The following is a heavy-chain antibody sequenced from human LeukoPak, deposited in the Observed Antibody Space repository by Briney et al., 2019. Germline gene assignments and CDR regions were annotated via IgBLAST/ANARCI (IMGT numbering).Heavy chain of an antibody. Sequence: LETLSLTCTVSGGSISSYYWSWIRQPAGKGLEWIGRIYTSGSTNYNPSLKSRVTMSVDTSKNQFSLKLSSVTAADTAVYYCAREYVPWAYYYYGMDVWGQGTTVTVSS. CDR3: AREYVPWAYYYYGMDV. D-gene: IGHD1-26*01. CDR1: GGSISSYY. V-gene: IGHV4-4*07. CDR2: IYTSGST. J-gene: IGHJ6*02.